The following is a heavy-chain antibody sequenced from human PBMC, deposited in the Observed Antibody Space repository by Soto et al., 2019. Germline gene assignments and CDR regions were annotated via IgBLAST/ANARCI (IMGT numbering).Heavy chain of an antibody. CDR2: IWYDGSNK. CDR3: ARAPPLMTTATTDEYYFDY. Sequence: GGSLRLSCAASGFTFSSYGMHWVRQAPGKGLEWVAVIWYDGSNKYYADSVKGRFTISRDNSKNTLYLQMNSLRAEDTAVYYCARAPPLMTTATTDEYYFDYWGQGTLVTVSS. CDR1: GFTFSSYG. J-gene: IGHJ4*02. V-gene: IGHV3-33*01. D-gene: IGHD4-17*01.